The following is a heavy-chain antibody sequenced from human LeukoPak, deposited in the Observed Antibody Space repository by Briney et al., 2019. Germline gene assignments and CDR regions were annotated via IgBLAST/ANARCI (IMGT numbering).Heavy chain of an antibody. D-gene: IGHD3-10*01. CDR2: IIPIFGTA. V-gene: IGHV1-69*13. CDR3: ARDNLIYGSGSFIKFDY. CDR1: GGTFSSYA. J-gene: IGHJ4*02. Sequence: ASVKVSCKASGGTFSSYAISWVRQAPGQGLEWMGGIIPIFGTANYAQKFQGRVTITADESTSTAYMELSSLRSEDTAVYYCARDNLIYGSGSFIKFDYWGQGTLVTVSS.